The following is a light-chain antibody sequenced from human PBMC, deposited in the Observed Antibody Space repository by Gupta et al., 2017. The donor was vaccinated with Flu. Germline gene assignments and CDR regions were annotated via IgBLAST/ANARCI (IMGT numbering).Light chain of an antibody. Sequence: IVLTQSPATLSLSPGERATLSCRASQSVSSYLAWYQQKPGQAPRLLIYDASNRATGIPARFMGSGSGTDFTLTISSLEPEDFAVYYCQQRSNWPPWTFGQGTKVEIK. V-gene: IGKV3-11*01. CDR1: QSVSSY. CDR3: QQRSNWPPWT. CDR2: DAS. J-gene: IGKJ1*01.